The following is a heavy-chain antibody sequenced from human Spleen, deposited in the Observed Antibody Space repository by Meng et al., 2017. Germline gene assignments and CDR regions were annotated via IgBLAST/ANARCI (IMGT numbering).Heavy chain of an antibody. CDR1: GYTFPDYW. V-gene: IGHV1-2*06. J-gene: IGHJ4*02. CDR2: INPKNGDT. D-gene: IGHD6-13*01. Sequence: ASVKVSCKASGYTFPDYWLHWVRRAPGQGLEWMGRINPKNGDTRYAQRFQGRVTMTGDTSISTTYMELSGLRFDDTAMYYCARDEDISAAGKLFGDYWGQGTLVTVSS. CDR3: ARDEDISAAGKLFGDY.